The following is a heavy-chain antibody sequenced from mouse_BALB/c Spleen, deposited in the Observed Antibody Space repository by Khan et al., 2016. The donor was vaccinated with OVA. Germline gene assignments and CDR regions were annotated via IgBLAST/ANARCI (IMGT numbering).Heavy chain of an antibody. Sequence: QVQLQQSGAELVKAGASVKMSCKASGYTFTSYWMHWVKQRLGQGLEWFAETNPTNGRTYYNEKFKSKATLTVDKSSSTAYMLLSGPTSEDSAVYYCARIKKIVATYFDYWCQGTTLTVSS. CDR1: GYTFTSYW. V-gene: IGHV1S81*02. CDR2: TNPTNGRT. CDR3: ARIKKIVATYFDY. D-gene: IGHD1-1*01. J-gene: IGHJ2*01.